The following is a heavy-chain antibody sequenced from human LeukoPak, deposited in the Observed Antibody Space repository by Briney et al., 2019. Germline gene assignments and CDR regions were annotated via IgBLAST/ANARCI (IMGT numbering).Heavy chain of an antibody. CDR3: VRDRGGCHYFDY. Sequence: PGTSLRLSCAASGFTFRNFGMHWVRQAPGKGLEWVAIIWYDGSKSYYADSVKDRFTFSRDNSKNTVYLQMNGLRADDTAVYFCVRDRGGCHYFDYWGQGTLVTVSS. J-gene: IGHJ4*02. V-gene: IGHV3-33*01. CDR2: IWYDGSKS. D-gene: IGHD3-10*01. CDR1: GFTFRNFG.